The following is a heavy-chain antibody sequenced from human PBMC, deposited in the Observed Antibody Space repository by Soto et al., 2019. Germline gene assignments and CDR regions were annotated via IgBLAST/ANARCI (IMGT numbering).Heavy chain of an antibody. CDR2: ISKDGNYE. CDR1: GFTLSDYS. Sequence: GGSLRLSCVASGFTLSDYSMQWVRQAPGKGLEWVAVISKDGNYEDYADSVKGRFTISTDNSKNTLYLQMNTLRDEDTAMYYCARGRGSSYYWGQGTLVTVSS. CDR3: ARGRGSSYY. J-gene: IGHJ4*02. V-gene: IGHV3-30-3*01. D-gene: IGHD1-26*01.